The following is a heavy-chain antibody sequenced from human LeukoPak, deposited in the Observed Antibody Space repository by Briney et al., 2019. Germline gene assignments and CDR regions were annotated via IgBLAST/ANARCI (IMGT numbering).Heavy chain of an antibody. J-gene: IGHJ4*02. D-gene: IGHD3-3*01. CDR3: ARDPRSDYLYYFDY. CDR1: GGTFSSYA. CDR2: IIPIFGTA. Sequence: SVKVSCKASGGTFSSYAISWVRQAPGQGFEWMGGIIPIFGTANYAQKFQGRVTITADESTSTAYMELSSLRSEDTAVYYCARDPRSDYLYYFDYWGQGTLVTVSS. V-gene: IGHV1-69*13.